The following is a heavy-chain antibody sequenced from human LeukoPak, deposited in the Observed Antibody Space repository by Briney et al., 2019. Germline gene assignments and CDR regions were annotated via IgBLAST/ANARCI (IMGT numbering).Heavy chain of an antibody. CDR3: ASAPHHAFDI. J-gene: IGHJ3*02. CDR1: GYTFTGYY. Sequence: ASVKVSCKASGYTFTGYYMHWVRQAPGQGLEWMGWINPNSDATDYAQKFQGRVTMTRDTSITTAYMELSRLRSEDTAVYYCASAPHHAFDIWGQGTMVTVSS. CDR2: INPNSDAT. V-gene: IGHV1-2*02.